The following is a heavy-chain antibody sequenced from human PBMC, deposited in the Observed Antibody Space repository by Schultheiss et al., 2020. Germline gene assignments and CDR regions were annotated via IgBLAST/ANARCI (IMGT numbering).Heavy chain of an antibody. CDR1: GGSISSSNW. Sequence: SETLSLTCAVSGGSISSSNWWSWVRQPPGKGLEWIGEIYHSGSTNYNPSLKSRVTISVDTSKNQFSLKLSSVTAADTAVYYCASSSRTFWYYFDYWGQGTLVTVSS. CDR2: IYHSGST. D-gene: IGHD6-13*01. CDR3: ASSSRTFWYYFDY. J-gene: IGHJ4*02. V-gene: IGHV4-4*02.